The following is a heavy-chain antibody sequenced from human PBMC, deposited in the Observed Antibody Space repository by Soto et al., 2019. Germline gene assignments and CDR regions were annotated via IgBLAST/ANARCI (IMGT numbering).Heavy chain of an antibody. V-gene: IGHV1-2*04. D-gene: IGHD3-16*01. CDR2: INPNHGGT. J-gene: IGHJ4*02. CDR1: GYTFSDYY. Sequence: SVKVSCKASGYTFSDYYIHWVRQAPGQGLEWMGWINPNHGGTNYAQRFQGWVTMTRDTSITTAYMELTSLKSDDTAMCYCARDLINMGTTRYKFDCWGQGGLVTVSS. CDR3: ARDLINMGTTRYKFDC.